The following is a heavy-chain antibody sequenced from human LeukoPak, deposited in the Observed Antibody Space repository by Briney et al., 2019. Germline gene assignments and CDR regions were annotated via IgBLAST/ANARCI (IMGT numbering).Heavy chain of an antibody. J-gene: IGHJ4*02. V-gene: IGHV4-34*01. CDR2: INHSGST. Sequence: SETLSLTCAVYGGSFSGYYWSWIRQPPGKGLEWIGEINHSGSTNYNPSLKSRVTISVDTSKNQFSLKLSSVTAADTAVYYCARGLRWLRLDCWGQGTLVTVSS. CDR3: ARGLRWLRLDC. CDR1: GGSFSGYY. D-gene: IGHD3-10*01.